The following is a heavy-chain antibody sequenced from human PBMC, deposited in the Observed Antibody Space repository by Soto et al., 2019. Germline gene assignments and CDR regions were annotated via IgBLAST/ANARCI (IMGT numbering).Heavy chain of an antibody. D-gene: IGHD2-21*02. Sequence: QVQLQESGPGLVKPSQTLSLTCTVSGGSISSGDYYWSWVRQHPGKGLEWIGYRSYSGSTYYNPSLKSRVPIVVDTSRNQFSLRLSSVTAADTAVYYCAREGGLAYCGGDCLYNWFDPWGQGTLVTVSS. J-gene: IGHJ5*02. CDR2: RSYSGST. CDR1: GGSISSGDYY. CDR3: AREGGLAYCGGDCLYNWFDP. V-gene: IGHV4-31*03.